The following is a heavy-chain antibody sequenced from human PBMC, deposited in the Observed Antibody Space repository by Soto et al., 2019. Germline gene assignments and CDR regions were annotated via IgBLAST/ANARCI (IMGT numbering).Heavy chain of an antibody. D-gene: IGHD6-13*01. CDR3: ARDLTAPPDSSKRADWFDP. Sequence: QSQTLSLPCAISGDSVSSNSAAWNWIRQSPSRGLEWLGRTDYRSKWYNDYAVSVKNRITINPDTSKNQFSLQLNSVTPEDTAVYYCARDLTAPPDSSKRADWFDPWGQGTLVTVSS. V-gene: IGHV6-1*01. CDR2: TDYRSKWYN. J-gene: IGHJ5*02. CDR1: GDSVSSNSAA.